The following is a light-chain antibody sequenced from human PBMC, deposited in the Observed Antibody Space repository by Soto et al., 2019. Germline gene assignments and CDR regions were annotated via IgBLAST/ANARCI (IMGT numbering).Light chain of an antibody. CDR3: AAWDGSLNGWV. J-gene: IGLJ3*02. V-gene: IGLV1-44*01. CDR1: SSNIGSDT. Sequence: QAVVTQPPSASGTPGQRVTISCSGSSSNIGSDTVKWYQQLPGTAPKLLIYGNNQRPSGVPDRFSASKSGTSASLAISGLQSEDEADYYCAAWDGSLNGWVFGGGTKLTVL. CDR2: GNN.